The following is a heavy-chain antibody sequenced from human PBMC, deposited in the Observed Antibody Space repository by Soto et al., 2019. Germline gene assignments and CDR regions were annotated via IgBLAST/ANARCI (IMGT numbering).Heavy chain of an antibody. J-gene: IGHJ4*02. Sequence: ASVKVSCKASGYTFTGYYMHWVRQAPGQGLEWMGWINPNSGGTNYAQKFQGRVTMTRDTSISTAYMELSRLRSDDTAVYYCARGYYDGSGYYYVIGYFDYWGQGTLVTVSS. CDR1: GYTFTGYY. CDR2: INPNSGGT. CDR3: ARGYYDGSGYYYVIGYFDY. D-gene: IGHD3-22*01. V-gene: IGHV1-2*02.